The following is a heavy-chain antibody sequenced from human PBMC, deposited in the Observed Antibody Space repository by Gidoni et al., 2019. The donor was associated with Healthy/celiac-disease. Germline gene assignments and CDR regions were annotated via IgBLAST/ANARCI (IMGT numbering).Heavy chain of an antibody. V-gene: IGHV4-39*07. J-gene: IGHJ4*02. Sequence: QLQLQESGPGLVKPSETLSLTCTVSGGSISSSSYYWGWIRQPPGKGLEWIGSIYYSGSTYYNPSLKSRVTISVDTSKNQFSLKLSSVTEADTAVYYCARVVVVAATPYFDYWGQGTLVTVSS. CDR2: IYYSGST. CDR1: GGSISSSSYY. CDR3: ARVVVVAATPYFDY. D-gene: IGHD2-15*01.